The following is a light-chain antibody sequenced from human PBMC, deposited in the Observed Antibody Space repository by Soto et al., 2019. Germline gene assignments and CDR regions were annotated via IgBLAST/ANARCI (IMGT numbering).Light chain of an antibody. Sequence: EIVLTQSPATLSVSPWERATLSCRASQSVSSNLAWYQQKPGQAPRLLIYGASTRATGIPARFSGSGSGTEFTLTITSLQSEDFAVYYCQQYKKWPWTFGQGTKVDIK. CDR3: QQYKKWPWT. J-gene: IGKJ1*01. CDR1: QSVSSN. CDR2: GAS. V-gene: IGKV3-15*01.